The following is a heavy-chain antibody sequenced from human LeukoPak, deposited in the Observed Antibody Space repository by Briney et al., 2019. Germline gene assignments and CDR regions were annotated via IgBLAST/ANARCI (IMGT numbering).Heavy chain of an antibody. V-gene: IGHV4-59*11. D-gene: IGHD3-10*01. CDR3: ARGGVAAKYYFDY. CDR1: GGSISPLY. J-gene: IGHJ4*02. Sequence: SETLSLTCTVSGGSISPLYWGWIRQPPGKGLEFIGYIYYSGTTNYNPCLRSRGTLSVDTSKNQFSLKLRSATPADTAVYYCARGGVAAKYYFDYWGPGTLVTVSS. CDR2: IYYSGTT.